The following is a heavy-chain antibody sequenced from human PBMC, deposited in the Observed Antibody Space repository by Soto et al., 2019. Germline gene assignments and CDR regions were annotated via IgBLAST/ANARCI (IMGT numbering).Heavy chain of an antibody. CDR3: ARESYYADSSGRLFDY. Sequence: SETLSLTCTVSGGCISSGGYYWSWVRQHPGKGLEWIGYIYYSGSTYYNPSLKSRVTISVDTSKNQFSLKLSSVTAADTAVYYCARESYYADSSGRLFDYWGQGTLVTVS. D-gene: IGHD3-22*01. J-gene: IGHJ4*02. CDR1: GGCISSGGYY. CDR2: IYYSGST. V-gene: IGHV4-31*03.